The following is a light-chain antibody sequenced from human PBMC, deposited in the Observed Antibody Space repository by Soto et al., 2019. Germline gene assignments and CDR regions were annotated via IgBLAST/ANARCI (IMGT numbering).Light chain of an antibody. CDR2: DAS. CDR3: QQRNNWPPAIT. J-gene: IGKJ5*01. Sequence: EIVLTQSPVTLSLSPGDRATLSCRASQTVSTYLAWYQQKPGQAPRLLIYDASNRATGIPARFSGSGSGTDFTLTIRSLEPEDFAVYYCQQRNNWPPAITFGQGTRLDIK. V-gene: IGKV3-11*01. CDR1: QTVSTY.